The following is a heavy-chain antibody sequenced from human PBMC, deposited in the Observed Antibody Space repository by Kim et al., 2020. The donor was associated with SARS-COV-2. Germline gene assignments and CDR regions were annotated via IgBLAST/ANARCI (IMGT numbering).Heavy chain of an antibody. J-gene: IGHJ6*02. V-gene: IGHV4-34*01. D-gene: IGHD3-10*01. CDR3: ARFGGRMVRGVIITDYYYYYGMDV. CDR2: INHSGST. Sequence: SETLSLTCAVYGGSFSGYYWSWIRQPPGKGLEWIGEINHSGSTNYNPSLKSRVTISVDTSKNQFSLKLSSVTAADTAVYYCARFGGRMVRGVIITDYYYYYGMDVWGQGTTVTVSS. CDR1: GGSFSGYY.